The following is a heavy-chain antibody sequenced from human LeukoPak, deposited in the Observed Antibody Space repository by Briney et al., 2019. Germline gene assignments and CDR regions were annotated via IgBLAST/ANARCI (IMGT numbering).Heavy chain of an antibody. CDR3: ARGVSPGNYCYYMDV. Sequence: ASVKVSCKASGGTFSSYAISWVRQAPGQGLEWMGGIIPIFGTANYAQKFQGRVTITTDESTSTAYMELSSLRSEDTAVYYCARGVSPGNYCYYMDVWGKGTTVTVSS. D-gene: IGHD4-23*01. J-gene: IGHJ6*03. V-gene: IGHV1-69*05. CDR1: GGTFSSYA. CDR2: IIPIFGTA.